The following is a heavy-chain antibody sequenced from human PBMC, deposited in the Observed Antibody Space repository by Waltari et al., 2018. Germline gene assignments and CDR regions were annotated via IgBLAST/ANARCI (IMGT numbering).Heavy chain of an antibody. J-gene: IGHJ2*01. D-gene: IGHD3-16*01. CDR1: GGPISRSTYY. V-gene: IGHV4-39*01. Sequence: QLQLQESGPGLVQPSETLSLTCTVSGGPISRSTYYWGRIRQPPGKGLEWIASIYYSGNTYYNPSLKSRVTISVDTSNNHFALKLTSVTAADTAVYYCARMGVHWYFDLWGRGTLVTVSS. CDR3: ARMGVHWYFDL. CDR2: IYYSGNT.